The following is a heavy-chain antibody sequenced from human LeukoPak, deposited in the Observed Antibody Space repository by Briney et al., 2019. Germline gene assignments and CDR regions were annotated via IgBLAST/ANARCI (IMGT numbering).Heavy chain of an antibody. CDR3: ARILRDGYNLQYYYYYGMDV. J-gene: IGHJ6*02. CDR1: GFSLSTSGMC. Sequence: SGPALVKPTQTLTLTCTFSGFSLSTSGMCVSWIRQPPGKALEWLALIDWDDDKYYSTSLKTRLTISKDTSKDQVVLTMTNMDPVDTATYYCARILRDGYNLQYYYYYGMDVWGQGTTVTVSS. D-gene: IGHD5-24*01. V-gene: IGHV2-70*01. CDR2: IDWDDDK.